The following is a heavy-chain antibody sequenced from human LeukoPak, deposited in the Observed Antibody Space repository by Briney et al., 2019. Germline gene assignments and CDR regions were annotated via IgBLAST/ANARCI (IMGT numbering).Heavy chain of an antibody. Sequence: SETLSLTCTVSGGSISPYYWSWIRQPPGKALEWIGYIYFTGSTSYNPSLKSRLTISLHTSNNQFSLKLSSVTAADTAVYYCARHLPVAGDPYFDYWGQGTLVTVSS. CDR3: ARHLPVAGDPYFDY. CDR2: IYFTGST. V-gene: IGHV4-59*08. J-gene: IGHJ4*02. CDR1: GGSISPYY. D-gene: IGHD6-19*01.